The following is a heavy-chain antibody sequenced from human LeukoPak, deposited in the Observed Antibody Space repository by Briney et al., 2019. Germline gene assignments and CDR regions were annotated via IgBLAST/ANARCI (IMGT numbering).Heavy chain of an antibody. Sequence: TGGSLRLSCAASGFTFINYGMHWVRQAPGKGLECVAFIRLDGSNKYYADSVKGRFTISRDNSKNTLYLQMNSLRAEDTAVYYCAKHDYASGSYYYFDYWGQGTLVTVSS. CDR2: IRLDGSNK. CDR3: AKHDYASGSYYYFDY. V-gene: IGHV3-30*02. D-gene: IGHD3-10*01. CDR1: GFTFINYG. J-gene: IGHJ4*02.